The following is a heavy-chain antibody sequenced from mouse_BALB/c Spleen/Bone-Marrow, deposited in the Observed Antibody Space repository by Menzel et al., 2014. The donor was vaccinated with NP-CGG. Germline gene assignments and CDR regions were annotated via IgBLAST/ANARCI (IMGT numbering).Heavy chain of an antibody. CDR1: GYSFTDYF. J-gene: IGHJ3*01. Sequence: VQLQQSGPELVKPGASVKISCKASGYSFTDYFMNWVKQSHGKSLEWIGRINPYNGDTFYNQKFKGKATLTVDKSSSTAHMELLSLTSEDSAVHYCGRSGGGSYVFAYWGQGTLVTVSA. CDR3: GRSGGGSYVFAY. D-gene: IGHD1-1*02. V-gene: IGHV1-37*01. CDR2: INPYNGDT.